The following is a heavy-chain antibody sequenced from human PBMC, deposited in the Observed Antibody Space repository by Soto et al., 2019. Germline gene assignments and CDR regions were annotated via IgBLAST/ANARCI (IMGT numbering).Heavy chain of an antibody. V-gene: IGHV3-33*01. CDR2: IWYDGSNK. J-gene: IGHJ6*02. CDR3: ARSIAAAGSFGPYYYYGMDV. CDR1: GFTFSSYG. D-gene: IGHD6-13*01. Sequence: QVQLVESGGGVVQPGRSLRLSCAASGFTFSSYGMHWVRQAPGKGLEWVAVIWYDGSNKYYADSVKGRFTISRDNSKNKXYXLMNSLRAEDTAVYYCARSIAAAGSFGPYYYYGMDVWGQGTTVTVSS.